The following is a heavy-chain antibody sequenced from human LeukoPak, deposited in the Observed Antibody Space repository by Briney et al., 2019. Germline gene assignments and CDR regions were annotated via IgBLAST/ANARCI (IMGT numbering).Heavy chain of an antibody. J-gene: IGHJ5*02. CDR3: ARRYRYCSSTSCYPFDP. Sequence: PSETLSLTCAVYGGSFSGYYWSWIRQPPGKGLEWIWEINHSGSTNYNPSLKSRVTISVDTSKNQFSLKLSSVTAADTAVYYCARRYRYCSSTSCYPFDPWGQGTLVTVSS. D-gene: IGHD2-2*01. CDR2: INHSGST. V-gene: IGHV4-34*01. CDR1: GGSFSGYY.